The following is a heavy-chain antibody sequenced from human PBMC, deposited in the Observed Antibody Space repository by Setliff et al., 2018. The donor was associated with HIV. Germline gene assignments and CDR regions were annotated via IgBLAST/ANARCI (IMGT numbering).Heavy chain of an antibody. D-gene: IGHD2-15*01. CDR3: ALPYCGGGNCWSSASLPPAGWFDP. CDR2: IIPMYGVA. J-gene: IGHJ5*02. CDR1: GGTFSSYV. V-gene: IGHV1-69*05. Sequence: SVKVSCKASGGTFSSYVVSWVRQAPGQGPEWMGGIIPMYGVANYAQKFQGRVTITTNESTSTAYMELSSLRSEDTAVYYCALPYCGGGNCWSSASLPPAGWFDPWGQGTLVTAPQ.